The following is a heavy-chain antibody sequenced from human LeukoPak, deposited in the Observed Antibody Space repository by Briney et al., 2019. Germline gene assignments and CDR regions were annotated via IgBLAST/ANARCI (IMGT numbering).Heavy chain of an antibody. Sequence: PGGSLRLSCEVSGFHFSDYSMNWVRQAPGKGREGISYFDDRNGAASTSYADSVKGRFIISRDAAKNSLFLQMNSLTAEDTAVYYCARDDKWGFDYWGQGTLVTVSS. V-gene: IGHV3-48*04. D-gene: IGHD1-26*01. CDR3: ARDDKWGFDY. J-gene: IGHJ4*02. CDR2: FDDRNGAAST. CDR1: GFHFSDYS.